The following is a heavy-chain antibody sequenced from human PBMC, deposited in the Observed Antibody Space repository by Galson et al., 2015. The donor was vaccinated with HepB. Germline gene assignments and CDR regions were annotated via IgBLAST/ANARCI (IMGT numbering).Heavy chain of an antibody. CDR2: ISYDGSNK. CDR1: GFTFSSYG. Sequence: SLRLSCAASGFTFSSYGMHWVRQAPGKGLEWVAVISYDGSNKYYADSVKGRFTISRDNSKNTLYLQMNSLRAEDTAVYYCAKDSEVLLWFGELSYFDYWGQGTLVTVSS. V-gene: IGHV3-30*18. D-gene: IGHD3-10*01. J-gene: IGHJ4*02. CDR3: AKDSEVLLWFGELSYFDY.